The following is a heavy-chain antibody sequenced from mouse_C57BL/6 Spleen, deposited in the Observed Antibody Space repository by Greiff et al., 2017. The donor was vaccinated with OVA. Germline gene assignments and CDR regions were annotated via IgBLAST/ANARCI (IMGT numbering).Heavy chain of an antibody. J-gene: IGHJ4*01. CDR2: INPNNGGT. D-gene: IGHD1-1*01. Sequence: EVQLQQSGPELVKPGASVKISCKASGYTFTDYYMNWVKQSHGKSLEWIGDINPNNGGTSYNQKFKGKATFTVDKSSSTAYMELRSLTSEDSAVYYCARELRFSYYAMDYWGQGTSVTVSS. CDR3: ARELRFSYYAMDY. V-gene: IGHV1-26*01. CDR1: GYTFTDYY.